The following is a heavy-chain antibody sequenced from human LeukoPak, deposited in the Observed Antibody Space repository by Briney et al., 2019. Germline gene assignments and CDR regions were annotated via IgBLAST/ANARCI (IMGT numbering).Heavy chain of an antibody. J-gene: IGHJ4*02. CDR3: ARGGGELQCFDY. D-gene: IGHD1-7*01. CDR1: GFTFSSYE. Sequence: GGSLRLSCAASGFTFSSYEMNWVRQAPGKGLEWVSYISSSGSTIYYADSVKGRFSISRDNAKNSLYLQMNSLRAEDTAVYYCARGGGELQCFDYWGQGTLVTVSS. CDR2: ISSSGSTI. V-gene: IGHV3-48*03.